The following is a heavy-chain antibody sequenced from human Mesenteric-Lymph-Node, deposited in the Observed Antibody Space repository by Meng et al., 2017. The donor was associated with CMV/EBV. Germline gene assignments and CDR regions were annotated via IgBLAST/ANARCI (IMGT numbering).Heavy chain of an antibody. CDR1: GFTFSTFA. D-gene: IGHD1-7*01. CDR3: AKSIRRARTGTSGMDV. Sequence: GESLKISCAASGFTFSTFAMHWVRQAPGKGLEWVAFIRYDGSNKYYADSVKGRFTISRDNSKNTLYLQMNSLRAEDTAVYYCAKSIRRARTGTSGMDVWGQGTTVTVSS. J-gene: IGHJ6*02. V-gene: IGHV3-30*02. CDR2: IRYDGSNK.